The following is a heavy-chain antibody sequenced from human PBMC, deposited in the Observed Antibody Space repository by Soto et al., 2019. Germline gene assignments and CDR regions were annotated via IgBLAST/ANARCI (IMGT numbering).Heavy chain of an antibody. J-gene: IGHJ3*02. CDR1: GFVVTNAW. Sequence: PGGSLRLSCAASGFVVTNAWLSWVRQAPGKGLEWVSTVLVGGSTHYPDSVKGRFTISRDNSKNTLFLQMNSLTAGDTAVYYCAKATATGGGAFDICGQGTMVTVSS. CDR3: AKATATGGGAFDI. V-gene: IGHV3-53*01. CDR2: VLVGGST. D-gene: IGHD2-8*02.